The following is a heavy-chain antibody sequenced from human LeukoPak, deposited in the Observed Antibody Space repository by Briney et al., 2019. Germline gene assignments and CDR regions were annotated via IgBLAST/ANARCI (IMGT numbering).Heavy chain of an antibody. J-gene: IGHJ4*02. CDR3: ARETDFWSGYYRSHYFDY. V-gene: IGHV3-21*01. D-gene: IGHD3-3*01. CDR1: GFTFSSYS. Sequence: GGSLRLSCAASGFTFSSYSMNWVRQAPGKGLEWVSSISSSSYIYYADSVKGRFTISRDNAKNSLYLQMNSLRAEDTAVYYCARETDFWSGYYRSHYFDYWGQGTLVTVSS. CDR2: ISSSSYI.